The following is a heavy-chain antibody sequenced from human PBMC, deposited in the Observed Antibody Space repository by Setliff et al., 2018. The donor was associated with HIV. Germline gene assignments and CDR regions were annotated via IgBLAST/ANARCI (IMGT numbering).Heavy chain of an antibody. CDR1: GGSISSSSYY. CDR3: ATDSSGYYSFDY. CDR2: FYYSGTT. J-gene: IGHJ4*02. V-gene: IGHV4-39*02. Sequence: SETLSLTCTVSGGSISSSSYYWGWIRQPPGKGLEWIGCFYYSGTTYYNPSLKSRVTISVDTSKNHFSLNLRSVTAADTAVYYCATDSSGYYSFDYWGQGTLVTVSS. D-gene: IGHD3-22*01.